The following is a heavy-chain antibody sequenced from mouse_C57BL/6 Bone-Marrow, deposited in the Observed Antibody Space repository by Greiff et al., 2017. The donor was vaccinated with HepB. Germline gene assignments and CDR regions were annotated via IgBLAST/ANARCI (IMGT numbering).Heavy chain of an antibody. CDR1: GYTFTSYG. Sequence: QVQLQQSGAELARPGASVKLSCMASGYTFTSYGISWVKQRTGQGLEWIGEIYPRSGSTYYNEKFKSKATLTADKSSSTAYMELRSLTSEDSAVYVCAREGSDPAWFAYWGQGTLVTVSA. J-gene: IGHJ3*01. V-gene: IGHV1-81*01. CDR3: AREGSDPAWFAY. D-gene: IGHD3-3*01. CDR2: IYPRSGST.